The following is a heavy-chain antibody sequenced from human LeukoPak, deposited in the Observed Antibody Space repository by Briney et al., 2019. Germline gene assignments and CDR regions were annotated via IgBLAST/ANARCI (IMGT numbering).Heavy chain of an antibody. Sequence: PGGSLRLSCAASGFTFSNFWMHWVRQAPGKGLVRVSRIDSDGSSTSYADSVKGRFTISRNNAENTLYLQMNSLRAEGTAVYFCASGQFWSGYYYDYWGQGTLVTVSS. J-gene: IGHJ4*02. CDR1: GFTFSNFW. V-gene: IGHV3-74*01. D-gene: IGHD3-3*01. CDR3: ASGQFWSGYYYDY. CDR2: IDSDGSST.